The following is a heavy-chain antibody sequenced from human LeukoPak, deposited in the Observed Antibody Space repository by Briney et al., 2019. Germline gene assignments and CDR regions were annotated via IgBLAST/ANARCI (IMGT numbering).Heavy chain of an antibody. CDR2: ISSSSSHI. Sequence: NPGGSLRLSCAAPGFTFSSYTMNWVRQAPGKGLEYVSSISSSSSHIYYADSVKGRFTISRDNTKSSLYLQMNSLRAEDMAVYYCARGYCGGDCYGDWGQGTLVTVSS. CDR3: ARGYCGGDCYGD. J-gene: IGHJ1*01. D-gene: IGHD2-21*02. V-gene: IGHV3-21*01. CDR1: GFTFSSYT.